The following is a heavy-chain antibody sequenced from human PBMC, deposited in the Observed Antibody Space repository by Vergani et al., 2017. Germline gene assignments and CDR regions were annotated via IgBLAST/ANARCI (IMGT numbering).Heavy chain of an antibody. J-gene: IGHJ4*02. CDR2: IYYSGST. CDR1: GGSVSSGSYY. D-gene: IGHD5-18*01. Sequence: QVQLQESGPGLVKPSETLSLTCTVSGGSVSSGSYYWSWIRQPPGKGLEWIGYIYYSGSTNYNPSLKSRVTISVDTSKNQFSLKVSSGTAAATAVYYCARDRAYGYGYDYWGQGTLVTVAS. V-gene: IGHV4-61*01. CDR3: ARDRAYGYGYDY.